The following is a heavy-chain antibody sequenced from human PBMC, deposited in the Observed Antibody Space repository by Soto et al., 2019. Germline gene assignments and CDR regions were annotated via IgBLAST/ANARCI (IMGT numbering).Heavy chain of an antibody. V-gene: IGHV1-69*12. CDR2: IIPIFGTA. J-gene: IGHJ6*02. CDR3: ACYGPSMADYYYGMDV. D-gene: IGHD2-2*01. CDR1: GGTFSSYA. Sequence: QVQLVQSGAEVKKPGSSVKVSCKASGGTFSSYAISWVRQAPGQGLEWMGGIIPIFGTANYAQKFEGRVTITADESTSTAYMELRSLRSEDTAVYYCACYGPSMADYYYGMDVWGQGTTVTVSS.